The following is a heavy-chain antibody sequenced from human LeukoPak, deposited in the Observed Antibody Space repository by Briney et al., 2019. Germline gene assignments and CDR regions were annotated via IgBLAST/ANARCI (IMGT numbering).Heavy chain of an antibody. J-gene: IGHJ3*02. V-gene: IGHV3-30*18. D-gene: IGHD3-10*01. CDR2: ISNDGSNK. Sequence: PGGSLRLSCVASGFTFSSYGMHWVRQAPGKGLEWVAVISNDGSNKYYADSVKGRFTISRDNSKNTLYLHMNSLGAEDTAVYYCAKGRGAFDIWGQGTMVTVSS. CDR3: AKGRGAFDI. CDR1: GFTFSSYG.